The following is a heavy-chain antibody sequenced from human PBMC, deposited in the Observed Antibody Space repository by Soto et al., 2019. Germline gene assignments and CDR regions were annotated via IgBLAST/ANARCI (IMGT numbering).Heavy chain of an antibody. CDR3: AKGSHDYSSLTLQWFGELGRYFDY. J-gene: IGHJ4*02. CDR2: ISGSGGST. D-gene: IGHD3-10*01. CDR1: GFTFSSYA. Sequence: GGSLRLSCAASGFTFSSYAMSWVRQAPGKGLEWVSAISGSGGSTYYADSVKGRFTISRDNSKNTLYLQMNSLRAEDTAVYYCAKGSHDYSSLTLQWFGELGRYFDYWGQGTLVTVSS. V-gene: IGHV3-23*01.